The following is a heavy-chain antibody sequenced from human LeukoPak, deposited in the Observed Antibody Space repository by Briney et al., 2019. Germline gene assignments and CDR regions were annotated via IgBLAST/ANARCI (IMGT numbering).Heavy chain of an antibody. CDR3: AGSYYDYVWGSYRYGNNWFDP. D-gene: IGHD3-16*02. Sequence: PSETLSLTCTVSGGSISSYYWSWIRQPPGKGLEWTGYIYYSGSTNYNPSLKSRVTISVDTSKNQFSLKLSSVTAADTAVYYCAGSYYDYVWGSYRYGNNWFDPWGQGTLVTVSS. CDR2: IYYSGST. J-gene: IGHJ5*02. V-gene: IGHV4-59*01. CDR1: GGSISSYY.